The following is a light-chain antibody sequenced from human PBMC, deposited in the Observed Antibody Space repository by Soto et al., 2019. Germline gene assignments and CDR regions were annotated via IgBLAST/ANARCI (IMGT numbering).Light chain of an antibody. Sequence: QSVLTQPASVSGSPGQSITFSCTGTISDVGSYDYVSWHQQHPGKAPKLIIYDVNNRPSGVPSRFSGSKSGNTASLIISGLQTEDEADYYCCAYSTSGTHVFGTGTKVTVL. CDR3: CAYSTSGTHV. V-gene: IGLV2-14*03. CDR2: DVN. CDR1: ISDVGSYDY. J-gene: IGLJ1*01.